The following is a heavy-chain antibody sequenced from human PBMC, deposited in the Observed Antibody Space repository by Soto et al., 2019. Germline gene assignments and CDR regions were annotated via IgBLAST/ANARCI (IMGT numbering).Heavy chain of an antibody. J-gene: IGHJ4*02. CDR2: IKSNTDGGTT. V-gene: IGHV3-15*01. CDR1: GFTFSNAW. Sequence: EVQLVESGGGLVKPGGSLRLSCAASGFTFSNAWMSWVRQAPGKGLEWVGRIKSNTDGGTTDYAAPVKGRFTISRDDSKNTLYRQKNSLKTEDTAVYYCTTTKSYVPTDFDYWGQGSLVTVS. CDR3: TTTKSYVPTDFDY. D-gene: IGHD3-10*02.